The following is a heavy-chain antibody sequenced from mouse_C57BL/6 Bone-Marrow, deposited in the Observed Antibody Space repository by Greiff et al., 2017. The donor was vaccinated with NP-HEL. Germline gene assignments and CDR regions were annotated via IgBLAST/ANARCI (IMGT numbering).Heavy chain of an antibody. CDR3: ARGYYFDY. CDR1: GYSFTGYW. Sequence: VQLQQSGAELMKPGASVKLSCKATGYSFTGYWIEWVQQRPGHGLEWIGEILPGRGSTNYNDKFKGKATCTADTSSSTAYMQLSGLTTGESGIYCCARGYYFDYWGQGTTLPGSS. V-gene: IGHV1-9*01. CDR2: ILPGRGST. J-gene: IGHJ2*01.